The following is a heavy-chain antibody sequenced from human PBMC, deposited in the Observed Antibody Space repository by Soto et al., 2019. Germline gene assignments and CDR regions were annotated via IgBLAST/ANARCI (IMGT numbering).Heavy chain of an antibody. D-gene: IGHD3-3*01. CDR1: GGSISSYY. J-gene: IGHJ6*03. Sequence: SETLSLTCTVSGGSISSYYWSWIRQPPGKGLEWIGYIYYSGSTNYNPSLKSRVTISVDTSKNQFSLKLSSVTAADTAVYYCARICWSFGALTPHAYYYYYMDVWGKETTVTVSS. CDR3: ARICWSFGALTPHAYYYYYMDV. V-gene: IGHV4-59*01. CDR2: IYYSGST.